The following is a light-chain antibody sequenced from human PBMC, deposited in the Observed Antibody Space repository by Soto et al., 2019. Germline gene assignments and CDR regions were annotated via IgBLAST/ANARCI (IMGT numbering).Light chain of an antibody. CDR1: SSNIGAGYD. CDR2: GNS. V-gene: IGLV1-40*01. CDR3: QSYDSSLSGRYV. J-gene: IGLJ1*01. Sequence: QSVLTQPPSVSGAPGQRVTISCTGSSSNIGAGYDVHWYQQLPGTAPKLLIYGNSNRPSGVPDRFSGSKSGPSASLAITGLQAEDDADYYCQSYDSSLSGRYVFGTGTKVTVL.